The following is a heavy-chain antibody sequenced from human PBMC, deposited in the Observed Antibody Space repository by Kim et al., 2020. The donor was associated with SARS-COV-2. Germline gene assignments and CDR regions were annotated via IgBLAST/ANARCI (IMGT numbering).Heavy chain of an antibody. CDR2: IILDGSEI. V-gene: IGHV3-7*01. CDR1: TSLRNW. J-gene: IGHJ3*01. D-gene: IGHD1-1*01. CDR3: ARDWSAFDV. Sequence: GGSLRLSCEGSTSLRNWMTWVRQAPGKGLEWVANIILDGSEIHYLESVKGRFPISRDNAKKSLFLQMNNLRREDTAVYYCARDWSAFDVWGQGTVVTVSS.